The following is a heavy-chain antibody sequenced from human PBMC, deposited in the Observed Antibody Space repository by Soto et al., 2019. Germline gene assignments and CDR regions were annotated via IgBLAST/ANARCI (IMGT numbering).Heavy chain of an antibody. V-gene: IGHV4-59*01. CDR3: ARVQKDTPYCYYYYMDV. CDR2: IYYSGST. J-gene: IGHJ6*03. D-gene: IGHD4-4*01. CDR1: GGSISSYY. Sequence: SEALCLTWTVSGGSISSYYWSWSRQPPGKGLEWIGYIYYSGSTNYNPSLKSRVTISVDTSKNQFSLKLSSVTAADTAVYYCARVQKDTPYCYYYYMDVWGKGTTVTVSS.